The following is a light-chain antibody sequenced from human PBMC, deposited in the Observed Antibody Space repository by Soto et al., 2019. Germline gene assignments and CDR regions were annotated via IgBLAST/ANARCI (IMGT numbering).Light chain of an antibody. CDR2: SNN. V-gene: IGLV1-44*01. CDR1: SSNIGSNT. CDR3: EACDDSLNGVV. J-gene: IGLJ2*01. Sequence: QSVLTQPPSASGTPGQRVTISCSGSSSNIGSNTVNWYQQRPGTAPKLLIYSNNQRPSGVPDRFSGSKSGTSASLAISGLQSEDEADYYCEACDDSLNGVVFGGGTKLTVL.